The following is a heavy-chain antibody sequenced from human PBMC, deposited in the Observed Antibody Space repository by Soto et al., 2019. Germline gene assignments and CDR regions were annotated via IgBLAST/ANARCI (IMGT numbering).Heavy chain of an antibody. CDR1: GFTFSDFA. CDR3: AKVPEYRDGSSFYYFDS. V-gene: IGHV3-23*01. J-gene: IGHJ4*02. Sequence: SLRLSCAASGFTFSDFAMNWVRQTPGKRLEWVSIITTTGDTSYYADSVKGRFTISRDNSKNMLYLQMNNPRVDDTAIYFCAKVPEYRDGSSFYYFDSWGQGAPVTVSS. D-gene: IGHD6-6*01. CDR2: ITTTGDTS.